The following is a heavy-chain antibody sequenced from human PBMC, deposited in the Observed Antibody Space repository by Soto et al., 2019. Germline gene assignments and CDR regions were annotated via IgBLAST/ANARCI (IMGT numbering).Heavy chain of an antibody. V-gene: IGHV4-34*01. Sequence: SETLSLTCAVYGGSFSGYYWSWIRQPPGKGLEWIGEINHSGSTNYNPSLKSRVTISVDTSKNQFSLKLSSVTAADTAVYYCARGVMVRGVTPYYYYYGMDVWGQGTTVTVSS. CDR1: GGSFSGYY. CDR3: ARGVMVRGVTPYYYYYGMDV. D-gene: IGHD3-10*01. J-gene: IGHJ6*02. CDR2: INHSGST.